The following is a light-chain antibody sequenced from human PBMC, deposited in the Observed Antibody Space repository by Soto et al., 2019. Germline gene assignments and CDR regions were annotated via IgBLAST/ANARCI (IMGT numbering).Light chain of an antibody. CDR3: LQYGNSPET. J-gene: IGKJ1*01. Sequence: ETVLPQSPATLSLSPWERVTLSWRASQSVSSDLAWYHQKPGQAPRLLIYGVSTRATGIPARFSGSGSGTDFTLTISSLEPEDLAVYYCLQYGNSPETFGQGTKVDI. CDR1: QSVSSD. CDR2: GVS. V-gene: IGKV3-11*01.